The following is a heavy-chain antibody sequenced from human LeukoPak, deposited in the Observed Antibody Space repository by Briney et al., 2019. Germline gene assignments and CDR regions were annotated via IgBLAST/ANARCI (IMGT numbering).Heavy chain of an antibody. D-gene: IGHD3-10*01. Sequence: ASVKVSCEASGYTFTSYGISWVRQAPGQGLEWMGWISAYNGNTNYAQKLQGRVTMTTDTSTSTAYMELRSLRSDDTAVYYCASTSSYYGSGSYSGGSSYFDYWGQGTLVTVSS. CDR2: ISAYNGNT. CDR3: ASTSSYYGSGSYSGGSSYFDY. V-gene: IGHV1-18*01. CDR1: GYTFTSYG. J-gene: IGHJ4*02.